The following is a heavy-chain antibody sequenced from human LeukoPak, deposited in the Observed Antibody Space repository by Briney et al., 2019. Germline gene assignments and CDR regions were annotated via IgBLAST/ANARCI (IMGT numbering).Heavy chain of an antibody. D-gene: IGHD3-9*01. Sequence: SETLSLTCAVYGGSFSGYYWSWIRQPPGKGLEWIGEINHSGSTNYNPSLKSRVTISVDTSKNQFSLKLSSVTAADTAVYYCARAEGYDILTGPDNWFDPWGQGTLVTVSS. J-gene: IGHJ5*02. CDR2: INHSGST. CDR1: GGSFSGYY. V-gene: IGHV4-34*01. CDR3: ARAEGYDILTGPDNWFDP.